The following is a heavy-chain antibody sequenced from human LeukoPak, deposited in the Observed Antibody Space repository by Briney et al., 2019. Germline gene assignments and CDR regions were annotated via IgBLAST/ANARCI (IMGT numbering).Heavy chain of an antibody. CDR1: GYTFTSYD. V-gene: IGHV1-8*01. Sequence: GASVKVSCKASGYTFTSYDINWVRQATGQGLEWMGWMNPNSGNTGYAQKFQGRVTMTRNTSISTAYMELSSLRSEDTAVYYCARGISYYYDSSGYYDFDYWGQGTLVTVSS. CDR3: ARGISYYYDSSGYYDFDY. J-gene: IGHJ4*02. CDR2: MNPNSGNT. D-gene: IGHD3-22*01.